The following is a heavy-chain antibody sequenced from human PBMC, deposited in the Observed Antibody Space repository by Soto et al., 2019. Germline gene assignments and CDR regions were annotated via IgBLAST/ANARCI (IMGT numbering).Heavy chain of an antibody. CDR2: ISYDGSNK. D-gene: IGHD6-19*01. V-gene: IGHV3-30-3*01. CDR3: ARVWQEAVTFDY. CDR1: GFTFSSYA. J-gene: IGHJ4*02. Sequence: GGSLRLSCAASGFTFSSYAMHWVRQAPGKGLEWVAVISYDGSNKCYADSVKGGFTISRGNSKNTLYLQMNSLRAEDTAVYYCARVWQEAVTFDYWGQGTLVTVSS.